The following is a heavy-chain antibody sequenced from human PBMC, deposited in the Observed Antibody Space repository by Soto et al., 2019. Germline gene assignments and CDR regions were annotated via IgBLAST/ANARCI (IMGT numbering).Heavy chain of an antibody. CDR2: IYGSDSDT. Sequence: EVQLVQSGVEVKKPGESLKISCKGSGYRFNSYWVAWVRQMPGKGLEWMGIIYGSDSDTRYSPSFQGQVTISVDKSISTAYLQWSSLKASDSAVYYCARQGGGAWEVDYWGQGTLVTVSS. J-gene: IGHJ4*02. CDR1: GYRFNSYW. CDR3: ARQGGGAWEVDY. V-gene: IGHV5-51*01. D-gene: IGHD1-26*01.